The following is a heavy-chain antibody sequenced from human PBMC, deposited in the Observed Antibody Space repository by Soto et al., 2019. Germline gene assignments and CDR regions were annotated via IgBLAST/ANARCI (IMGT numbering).Heavy chain of an antibody. CDR1: GDSISRIDYY. V-gene: IGHV4-31*03. D-gene: IGHD3-22*01. Sequence: QVQLQESGPGLVKPSQTLSLTCSVSGDSISRIDYYWTWIRQHPEKGLEWIGNIYFRGNTYYTPSLESRLTISVDTSKNQFSLKLPSVTAADTAVYYCAREGGSYDSGGYLIRGAFDLWGQGTMVTVSS. J-gene: IGHJ3*01. CDR2: IYFRGNT. CDR3: AREGGSYDSGGYLIRGAFDL.